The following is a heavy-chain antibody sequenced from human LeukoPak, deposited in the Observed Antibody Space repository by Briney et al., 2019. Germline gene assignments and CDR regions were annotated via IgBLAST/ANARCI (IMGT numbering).Heavy chain of an antibody. CDR2: IYPGDSDT. CDR1: GYNFTNFW. V-gene: IGHV5-51*01. D-gene: IGHD3-22*01. J-gene: IGHJ4*02. Sequence: GESLKISCKGSGYNFTNFWIAWVRRMAGKGLEWMWIIYPGDSDTRYSPSFQGQVTFSADKSISTAYLQWSSLKASDTAMYYCARAFSYYDTSGYCDYWGQGTLVTVSS. CDR3: ARAFSYYDTSGYCDY.